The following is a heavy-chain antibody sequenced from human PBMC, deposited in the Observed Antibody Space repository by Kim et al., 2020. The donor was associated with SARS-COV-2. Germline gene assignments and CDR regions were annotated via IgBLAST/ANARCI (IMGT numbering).Heavy chain of an antibody. J-gene: IGHJ5*02. CDR2: TSGSGGGT. CDR3: AKDPLRTRGNWFYP. V-gene: IGHV3-23*01. D-gene: IGHD1-1*01. Sequence: GGSLRLSCAASGFSFSTYAMSWVRQAPGKGLEWVSSTSGSGGGTTYADSVKGRFIISRDNSKNTLYMDMSSLRVEDTAVYFCAKDPLRTRGNWFYPWGQG. CDR1: GFSFSTYA.